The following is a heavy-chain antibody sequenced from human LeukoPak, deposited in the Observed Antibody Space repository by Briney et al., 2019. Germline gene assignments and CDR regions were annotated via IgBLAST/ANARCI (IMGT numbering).Heavy chain of an antibody. V-gene: IGHV3-21*01. Sequence: GGSLRLSCAASGFTFSNYSMNWVRQAPGKGLEWVSSISSSSSYISYADSVKGRFTISRDNSKNTLYLQMNSLRAEDTAVYYCARDLWGDYYDSSGPLDYWGQGTLVTVSS. J-gene: IGHJ4*02. CDR1: GFTFSNYS. D-gene: IGHD3-22*01. CDR3: ARDLWGDYYDSSGPLDY. CDR2: ISSSSSYI.